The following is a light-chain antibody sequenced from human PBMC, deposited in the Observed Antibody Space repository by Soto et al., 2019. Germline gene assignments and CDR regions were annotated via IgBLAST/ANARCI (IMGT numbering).Light chain of an antibody. Sequence: DTQMTQSPSSVSASVGDRVTITCRASQGINSWLAWYQEKPGKAPKLLIYAASNLQSGVPSRFSGSGSGTEFTLTISSLQPEDFATYYCQQANSFPPTFGPGPKVDIK. CDR1: QGINSW. CDR3: QQANSFPPT. V-gene: IGKV1-12*01. J-gene: IGKJ3*01. CDR2: AAS.